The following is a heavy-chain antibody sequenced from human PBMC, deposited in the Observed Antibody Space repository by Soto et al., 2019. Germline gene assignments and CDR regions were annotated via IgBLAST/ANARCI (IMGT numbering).Heavy chain of an antibody. CDR1: GFTFSSYA. J-gene: IGHJ6*02. CDR3: ARDHGGSTWFVGVYYFFGMDV. CDR2: LSGNSGTT. V-gene: IGHV3-23*01. D-gene: IGHD6-13*01. Sequence: PGGSLRLSCAASGFTFSSYAMTWVRQAPGKGLEWVSALSGNSGTTYSADSVKGRFTISRDNSRNTLYLQMNSLRDDDTAVYFCARDHGGSTWFVGVYYFFGMDVWGQGTAVTVFS.